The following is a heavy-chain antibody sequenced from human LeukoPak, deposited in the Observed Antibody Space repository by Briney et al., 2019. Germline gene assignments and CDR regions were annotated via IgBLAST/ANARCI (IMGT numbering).Heavy chain of an antibody. CDR3: ARNFISRGYSYGYDAFDI. CDR1: GYTSTSYA. Sequence: ASVKVSCKASGYTSTSYAMHWVRQAPGQRLEWMGWINAGNGNTKYSQEFQGRVTITRDTSASTAYMELSSLRSEDMAVYYCARNFISRGYSYGYDAFDIWGQGTMVTVSS. D-gene: IGHD5-18*01. CDR2: INAGNGNT. J-gene: IGHJ3*02. V-gene: IGHV1-3*03.